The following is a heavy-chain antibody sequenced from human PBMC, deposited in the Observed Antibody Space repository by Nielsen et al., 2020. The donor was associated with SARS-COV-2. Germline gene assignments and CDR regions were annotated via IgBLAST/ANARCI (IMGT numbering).Heavy chain of an antibody. J-gene: IGHJ6*02. CDR2: IYTSGST. CDR3: AREWDWIFGLPLYYGMDV. V-gene: IGHV4-61*02. D-gene: IGHD3/OR15-3a*01. Sequence: SETLSLTCTVSGGSISSGSYYWSWIRQPAGKGLEWIGRIYTSGSTNYNPSLKSRVTISVDTSKNQFSLKLSSVTAADTAVYYCAREWDWIFGLPLYYGMDVWGQGTTVTVSS. CDR1: GGSISSGSYY.